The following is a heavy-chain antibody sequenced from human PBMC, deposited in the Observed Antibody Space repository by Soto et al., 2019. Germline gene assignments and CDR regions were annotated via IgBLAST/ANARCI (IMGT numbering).Heavy chain of an antibody. D-gene: IGHD2-2*01. CDR1: GYSFTSYW. J-gene: IGHJ6*02. CDR2: IYPGDSDT. V-gene: IGHV5-51*01. CDR3: ARLRKYCSSTSCYRPQLDVSYYYGMDV. Sequence: GESLKISCKGSGYSFTSYWIGWVRQMPGKGLEWMGIIYPGDSDTRYSPSFQGQVTISADKSISTAYLQWSSLKASDTAMYYCARLRKYCSSTSCYRPQLDVSYYYGMDVWGQGTTVTVSS.